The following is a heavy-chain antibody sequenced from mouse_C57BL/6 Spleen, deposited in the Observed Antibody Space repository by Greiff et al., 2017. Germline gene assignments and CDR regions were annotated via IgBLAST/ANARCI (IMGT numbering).Heavy chain of an antibody. CDR1: GYTFTDYY. CDR2: INPNNGGT. J-gene: IGHJ3*01. D-gene: IGHD2-4*01. CDR3: ARLDWAY. V-gene: IGHV1-26*01. Sequence: EVQLQQSGPELVKPGASVKISCKASGYTFTDYYMNWVKQSHGKSLEWIGDINPNNGGTSYNQKFKGKATLTVDKSSSTAYMELRSLTSEDSAVYYCARLDWAYWGQGTLVTVSA.